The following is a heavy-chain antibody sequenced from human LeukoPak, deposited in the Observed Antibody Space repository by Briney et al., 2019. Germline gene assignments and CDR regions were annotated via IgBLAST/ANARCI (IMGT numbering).Heavy chain of an antibody. V-gene: IGHV3-7*01. J-gene: IGHJ3*01. CDR1: GFTFSTQW. CDR3: VRDQGYCTSASCRGAAFDV. Sequence: PGGCLTLSCVASGFTFSTQWMSWVRQAPGKGLEWVAKRKEDGSEKYYVDSVKGRFTMSRDNAKNSLSLQMHSLRDEDTAVYYCVRDQGYCTSASCRGAAFDVWGQGSMVSVSS. CDR2: RKEDGSEK. D-gene: IGHD2-2*01.